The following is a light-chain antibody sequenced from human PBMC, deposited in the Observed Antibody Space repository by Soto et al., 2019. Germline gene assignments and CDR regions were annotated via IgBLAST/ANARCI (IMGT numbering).Light chain of an antibody. CDR3: QQYGSSPLT. CDR1: QTVSGTY. CDR2: GAS. J-gene: IGKJ4*01. Sequence: EIVLTQSPGTLSLSPGERAVLSCRASQTVSGTYLAWYHQRPGQAPRLLVYGASNRATGIPDRFSGSGSGTDFTLTISGLEPEDFAVYYCQQYGSSPLTCGGGTKVEIK. V-gene: IGKV3-20*01.